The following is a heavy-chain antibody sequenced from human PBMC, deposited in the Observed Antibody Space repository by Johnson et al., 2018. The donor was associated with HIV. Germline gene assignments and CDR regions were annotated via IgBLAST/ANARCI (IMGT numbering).Heavy chain of an antibody. D-gene: IGHD3-10*01. CDR3: ASPKTPTRVVRGAFDI. Sequence: VQLVESGGGVVRPGESLRISCVASGFKFYEYDVSRVRQVTGKGLESVSVIYSGGSPYYADSVKGRFTISRDNSKNTLYLQMNSLRAEDTAVYYFASPKTPTRVVRGAFDIWGQGTMVTVSS. V-gene: IGHV3-66*01. CDR2: IYSGGSP. CDR1: GFKFYEYD. J-gene: IGHJ3*02.